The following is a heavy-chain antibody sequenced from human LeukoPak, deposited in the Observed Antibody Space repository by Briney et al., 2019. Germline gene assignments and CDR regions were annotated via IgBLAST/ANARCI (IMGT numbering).Heavy chain of an antibody. V-gene: IGHV4-38-2*01. CDR2: IYHSWGI. CDR3: ARNVTAGFFDY. D-gene: IGHD1-1*01. J-gene: IGHJ4*02. Sequence: SETLSLTCADSGSSLTNDYFWGWIRRPPGKGLEWIATIYHSWGIYFNRPLKSRVSISLGASQNQFSLKLTALTAADTAIYYCARNVTAGFFDYWGQGILVTVSS. CDR1: GSSLTNDYF.